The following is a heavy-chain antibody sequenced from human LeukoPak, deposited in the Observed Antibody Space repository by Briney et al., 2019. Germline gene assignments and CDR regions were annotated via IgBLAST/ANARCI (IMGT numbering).Heavy chain of an antibody. D-gene: IGHD6-13*01. CDR3: AREVEQQLVLYWFDP. J-gene: IGHJ5*02. V-gene: IGHV1-69*05. Sequence: SVKASCKASGGTFSSYAISWVRQAPGQGLEWMGRIIPIFGTANYAQKFQGRVTITTDESTSTAYMELSSLRSEDTAVYYCAREVEQQLVLYWFDPWGQGTLVTVSS. CDR1: GGTFSSYA. CDR2: IIPIFGTA.